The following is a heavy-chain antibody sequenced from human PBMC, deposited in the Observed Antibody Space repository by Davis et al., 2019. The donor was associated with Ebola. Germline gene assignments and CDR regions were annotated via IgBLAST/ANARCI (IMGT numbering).Heavy chain of an antibody. CDR1: GFTFSSYG. Sequence: GESLKISCAASGFTFSSYGMHWVRQAPGKGLEWVAVISYDGSNKYYADSVKGRFTISRDNSKNTLYLQMNSLRAEDTAVYYCARVRFLEWGYFDYWGQGTLVTVSS. CDR2: ISYDGSNK. CDR3: ARVRFLEWGYFDY. J-gene: IGHJ4*02. V-gene: IGHV3-30*03. D-gene: IGHD3-3*01.